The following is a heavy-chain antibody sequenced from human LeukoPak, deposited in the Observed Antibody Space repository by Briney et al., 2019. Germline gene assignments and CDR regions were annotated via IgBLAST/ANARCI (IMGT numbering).Heavy chain of an antibody. D-gene: IGHD3-10*01. V-gene: IGHV3-23*01. CDR1: VFTFSSYA. J-gene: IGHJ5*02. CDR3: ANEITMVRGVKPNWFDP. Sequence: GGSLRLSCAASVFTFSSYAMCCVRQAPGKGLEWVSAISGSGGSTYYADSVKGRFTISRDNSKNTLYLQMNSLRAEDTAVYYCANEITMVRGVKPNWFDPWGQGTLVTVSS. CDR2: ISGSGGST.